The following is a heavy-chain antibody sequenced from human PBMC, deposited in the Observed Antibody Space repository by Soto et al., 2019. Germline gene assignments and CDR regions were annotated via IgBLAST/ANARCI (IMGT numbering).Heavy chain of an antibody. J-gene: IGHJ3*02. Sequence: GGSLRLSCAASGFTVSSNYMSWVRQAPGKGLEWVSVIYSGGSTYYADSVKGRFTISRDNSKNTLYLQMNSLRAEDTAVYYCARDRGYSYGWRSGRAQSDAFDIWGQGTMVTVPS. CDR1: GFTVSSNY. V-gene: IGHV3-53*01. D-gene: IGHD5-18*01. CDR3: ARDRGYSYGWRSGRAQSDAFDI. CDR2: IYSGGST.